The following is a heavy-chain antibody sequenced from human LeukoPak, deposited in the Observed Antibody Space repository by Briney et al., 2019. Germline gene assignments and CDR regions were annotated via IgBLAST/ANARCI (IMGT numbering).Heavy chain of an antibody. Sequence: SETLSLTCSVSGGSISSDYWSWIRQPPGMGLEWIGYIYYSGSTNYNPSLKSRVTISVDTSKNQFSLKLSSVTAADTAVYYCARRGSDWGQSDYWGQGTLVTVSS. J-gene: IGHJ4*02. CDR2: IYYSGST. CDR1: GGSISSDY. V-gene: IGHV4-59*08. CDR3: ARRGSDWGQSDY. D-gene: IGHD6-19*01.